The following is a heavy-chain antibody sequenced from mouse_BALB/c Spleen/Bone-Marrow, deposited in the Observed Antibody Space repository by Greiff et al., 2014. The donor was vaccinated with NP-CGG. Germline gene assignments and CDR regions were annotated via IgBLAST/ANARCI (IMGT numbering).Heavy chain of an antibody. CDR3: AREVRAPWYAMDY. D-gene: IGHD2-14*01. Sequence: VHLVESGPEVVRPGVSVKISCKGSGYTFTDYAMHWVKQSHAKSLGWIGVISTYNGNTNYNQKFKGKATMTVDKSSSTAYMELARLTSEDSAIYYCAREVRAPWYAMDYWGQGTSVTVSS. CDR1: GYTFTDYA. J-gene: IGHJ4*01. V-gene: IGHV1-67*01. CDR2: ISTYNGNT.